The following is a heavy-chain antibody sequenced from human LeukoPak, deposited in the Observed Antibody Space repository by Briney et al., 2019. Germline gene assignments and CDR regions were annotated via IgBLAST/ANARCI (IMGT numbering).Heavy chain of an antibody. CDR2: VDPEDGET. Sequence: ASVKVSCKVSGYTFTDYYMHWVQQAPGKGLEWMGLVDPEDGETIYAEKFQGRVTITADTSTDTAYMELSSLRSEDMAVFYCATEVVVRVRGVTYLDYWGQGTLVTVSS. D-gene: IGHD3-10*01. V-gene: IGHV1-69-2*01. CDR1: GYTFTDYY. CDR3: ATEVVVRVRGVTYLDY. J-gene: IGHJ4*02.